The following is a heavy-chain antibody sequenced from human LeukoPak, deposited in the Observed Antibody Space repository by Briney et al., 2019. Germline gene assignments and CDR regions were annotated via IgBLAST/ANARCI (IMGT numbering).Heavy chain of an antibody. CDR2: IWYDGSKK. CDR3: ARDFGVTNYHFDY. D-gene: IGHD3-16*01. CDR1: GFTFSDYG. J-gene: IGHJ4*02. V-gene: IGHV3-33*01. Sequence: TGGSLRLSCAAPGFTFSDYGLHWVRQAPGKGLEWVAVIWYDGSKKYFGDSVTGRFTISRDDSRNTLYLQMNNLRAGDTAVYYCARDFGVTNYHFDYWGQGTLVTVSS.